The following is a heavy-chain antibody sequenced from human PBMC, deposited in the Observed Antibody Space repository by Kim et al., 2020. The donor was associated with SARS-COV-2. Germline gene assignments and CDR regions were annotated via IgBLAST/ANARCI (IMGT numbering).Heavy chain of an antibody. J-gene: IGHJ6*03. V-gene: IGHV4-59*08. D-gene: IGHD3-22*01. CDR1: GGSISSYY. CDR2: IYYSGST. CDR3: ARRRGRGSGYGYYYYYMDV. Sequence: SETLSLTCTVSGGSISSYYWSWIRQPPGKGLEWIGYIYYSGSTNYNPSLKSRVTISVDTSKNQVSLKLRAVTAADTAVYYCARRRGRGSGYGYYYYYMDVWGKRTTVTVSS.